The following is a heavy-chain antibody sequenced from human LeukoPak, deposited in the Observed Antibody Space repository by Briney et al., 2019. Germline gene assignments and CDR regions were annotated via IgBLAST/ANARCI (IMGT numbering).Heavy chain of an antibody. CDR1: GFTVSSKY. CDR3: AKGRIYGSGSPFDC. CDR2: IYSGGIT. D-gene: IGHD3-10*01. Sequence: GGSLRLSCAASGFTVSSKYMSWVRQAPGKGLEWVSVIYSGGITYYANSVKGRFTISRDNSKNTLYLQMGSLRAEDMAVYYCAKGRIYGSGSPFDCWGQGTLVTVSS. V-gene: IGHV3-53*05. J-gene: IGHJ4*02.